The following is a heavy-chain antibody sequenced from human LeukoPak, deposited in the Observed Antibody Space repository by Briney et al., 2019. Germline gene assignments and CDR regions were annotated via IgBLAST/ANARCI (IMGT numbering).Heavy chain of an antibody. CDR1: GYTFSSYG. Sequence: ASVKFSCKASGYTFSSYGISWVRQAPGQGLEWMGWISSSRGNTNYAQKFQGRVTMTTDTSTNTAYMELRSLRSDDTAMYYCARGSVIYCSSSSCYTWFDPWGQGTLVTVSS. J-gene: IGHJ5*02. CDR2: ISSSRGNT. D-gene: IGHD2-2*02. CDR3: ARGSVIYCSSSSCYTWFDP. V-gene: IGHV1-18*04.